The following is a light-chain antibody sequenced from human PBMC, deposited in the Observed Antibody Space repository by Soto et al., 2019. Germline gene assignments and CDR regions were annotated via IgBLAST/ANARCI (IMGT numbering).Light chain of an antibody. V-gene: IGLV1-40*01. CDR2: GNS. J-gene: IGLJ3*02. CDR1: SSNIGAGYD. CDR3: QSYDSSLSGWV. Sequence: QSVLTQPPSVSGAPGQRVTISCTGSSSNIGAGYDVHWYQQLPGTPPKVLIYGNSNRPSGVPDRFSGSKSGTSASLAITGLQAEDEADYYCQSYDSSLSGWVFGGGTKLTVL.